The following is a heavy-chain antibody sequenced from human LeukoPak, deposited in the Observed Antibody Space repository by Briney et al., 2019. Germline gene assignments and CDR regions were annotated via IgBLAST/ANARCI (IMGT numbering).Heavy chain of an antibody. CDR3: ARRWGSGYYYEGDAFDI. J-gene: IGHJ3*02. CDR2: IYPYDSDT. CDR1: GYSFISHW. Sequence: HGESLKISCKASGYSFISHWIGWVRQRPGQGLEFMGIIYPYDSDTKYSPSLQGQVTISADKSISTAYLQWGSLKASDTAMYYCARRWGSGYYYEGDAFDIWGQGTMVTVSS. V-gene: IGHV5-51*01. D-gene: IGHD3-22*01.